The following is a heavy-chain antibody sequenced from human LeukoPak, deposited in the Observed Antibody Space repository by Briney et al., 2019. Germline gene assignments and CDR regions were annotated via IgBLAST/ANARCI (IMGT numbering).Heavy chain of an antibody. D-gene: IGHD2-15*01. Sequence: PSQILSLTCTVSGGSISSGDYYWSWIRQPPGKGLEWIGYIYYSGRTYYNPSLNSRVTISVDTSKNQFSLKLSSVTAADTAVYYCAGHFYCSGGSCYSNWFDPWGQGTLVTVSS. CDR3: AGHFYCSGGSCYSNWFDP. CDR1: GGSISSGDYY. CDR2: IYYSGRT. J-gene: IGHJ5*02. V-gene: IGHV4-30-4*08.